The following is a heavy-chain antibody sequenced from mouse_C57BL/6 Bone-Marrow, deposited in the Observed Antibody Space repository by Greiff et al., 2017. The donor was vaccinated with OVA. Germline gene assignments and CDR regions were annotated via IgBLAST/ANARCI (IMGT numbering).Heavy chain of an antibody. Sequence: DVMLVESGEGLVKPGGSLKLSCAASGFTFSSYAMSWVRQTPEKRLEWVAYISSGGDYIYYADTVKGRFTISRDNARNTLYLQMSSLKSEDTAMYYCTKYPYWYFDVWGTGTTVTVSS. J-gene: IGHJ1*03. CDR3: TKYPYWYFDV. V-gene: IGHV5-9-1*02. CDR2: ISSGGDYI. CDR1: GFTFSSYA. D-gene: IGHD5-1-1*01.